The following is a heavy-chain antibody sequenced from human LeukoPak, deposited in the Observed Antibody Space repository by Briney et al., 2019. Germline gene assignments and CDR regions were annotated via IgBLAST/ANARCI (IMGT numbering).Heavy chain of an antibody. CDR2: IYSGGST. CDR1: GFTVSSNY. Sequence: GGSLRLSCAASGFTVSSNYMSWVRQAPGRGLEWVSVIYSGGSTYYADSVKGRFTISRDNSKNTLYLQMNSLRAEDTAVYYCARVGVVPAVLYYFDYWGQGTLVTVSS. D-gene: IGHD2-2*01. J-gene: IGHJ4*02. CDR3: ARVGVVPAVLYYFDY. V-gene: IGHV3-53*01.